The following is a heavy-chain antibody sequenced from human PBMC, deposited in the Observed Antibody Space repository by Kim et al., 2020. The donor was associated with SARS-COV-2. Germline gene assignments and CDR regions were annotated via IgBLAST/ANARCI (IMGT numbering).Heavy chain of an antibody. V-gene: IGHV4-59*01. CDR3: ARAMVRGVTHFDY. Sequence: YNPCLKSRVTISVDTSKNQFSLKLSSVTAADTAVYYCARAMVRGVTHFDYWGQGTLVTVSS. J-gene: IGHJ4*02. D-gene: IGHD3-10*01.